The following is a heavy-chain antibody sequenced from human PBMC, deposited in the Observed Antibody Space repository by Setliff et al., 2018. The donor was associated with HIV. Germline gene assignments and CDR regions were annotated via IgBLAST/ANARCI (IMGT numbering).Heavy chain of an antibody. CDR2: IDVNKGNT. Sequence: ASVKVSCKASGYIFLGYDISWVRQAPGQGLEWMGWIDVNKGNTNYAEKFQGRVTLTTDTSTNTAYMEVRSLTSDDTAVHYCVRDGIIRTTRVFDYWGQGTLVTSPQ. CDR1: GYIFLGYD. CDR3: VRDGIIRTTRVFDY. V-gene: IGHV1-18*04. D-gene: IGHD3-16*02. J-gene: IGHJ4*02.